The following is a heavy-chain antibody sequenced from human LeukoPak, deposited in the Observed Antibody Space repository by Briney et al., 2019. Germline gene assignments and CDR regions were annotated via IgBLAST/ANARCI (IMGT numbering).Heavy chain of an antibody. CDR1: GFTFSSYE. CDR2: ISISGSTI. V-gene: IGHV3-48*03. CDR3: AELGITMIGGV. D-gene: IGHD3-10*02. Sequence: SGGSLRLSCAASGFTFSSYEMNWVRQAPGKGLEWVSYISISGSTIYYADSVKGRFTISRDNAKNSLYLQMNSLRAEDTAVYYCAELGITMIGGVWGKGTTVTISS. J-gene: IGHJ6*04.